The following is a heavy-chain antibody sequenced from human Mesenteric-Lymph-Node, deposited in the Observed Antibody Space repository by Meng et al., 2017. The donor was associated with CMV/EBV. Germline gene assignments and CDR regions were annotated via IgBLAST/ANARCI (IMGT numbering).Heavy chain of an antibody. J-gene: IGHJ4*02. D-gene: IGHD2-15*01. CDR1: GGSFSGYY. Sequence: QVQLQQLGAGLLKPSETLSLTCAVYGGSFSGYYWSCIRQPPGKGLEWIGGINHSGVPNYNPSLKSRVTISLNRSKNQFSLKLSSVTAEDTAVYYCARGSDIPVNNYWGQGTLVTVSS. V-gene: IGHV4-34*01. CDR2: INHSGVP. CDR3: ARGSDIPVNNY.